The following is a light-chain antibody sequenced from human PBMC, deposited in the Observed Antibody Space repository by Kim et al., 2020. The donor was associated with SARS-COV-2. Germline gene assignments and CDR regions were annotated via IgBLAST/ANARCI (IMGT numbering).Light chain of an antibody. J-gene: IGKJ5*01. Sequence: DVQMTQSPSSVSASVGDTVTITCRASQGIASWLAWYQQKPGKAPKLLIYAASALQSGVPSRFSGSGSGREFTLTIRSLQPEDVATYFCQQSSNFPITFGQGTRVEIK. V-gene: IGKV1-12*01. CDR2: AAS. CDR3: QQSSNFPIT. CDR1: QGIASW.